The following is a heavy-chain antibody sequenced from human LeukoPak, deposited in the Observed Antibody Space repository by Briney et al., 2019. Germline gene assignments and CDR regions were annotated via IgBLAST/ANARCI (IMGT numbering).Heavy chain of an antibody. D-gene: IGHD3-10*01. CDR1: GGSISSGSYY. J-gene: IGHJ4*02. V-gene: IGHV4-61*02. Sequence: SETLSLTCTVSGGSISSGSYYWSWIREPAGKGLEWIGRIYTSGSTNYNPSLKSRVTISVDTSKNQFSLKLSSVTAADTAVYYCARWVYYGSGSYDYWGQGTLLTVSS. CDR3: ARWVYYGSGSYDY. CDR2: IYTSGST.